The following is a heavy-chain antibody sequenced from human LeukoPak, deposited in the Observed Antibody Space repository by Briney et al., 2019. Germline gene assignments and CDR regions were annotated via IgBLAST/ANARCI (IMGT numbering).Heavy chain of an antibody. CDR2: INPKNGVT. D-gene: IGHD5-24*01. CDR3: AYSDGPIRPFDY. V-gene: IGHV1-2*02. CDR1: GYTFSDFF. J-gene: IGHJ4*02. Sequence: AASVKISCKASGYTFSDFFIHWVRQAPGQGLEWMGWINPKNGVTKYAQSFQGRVTMTRDTSMNTVYMELRGLRSEDTAVYYCAYSDGPIRPFDYWGQGTLVTVSS.